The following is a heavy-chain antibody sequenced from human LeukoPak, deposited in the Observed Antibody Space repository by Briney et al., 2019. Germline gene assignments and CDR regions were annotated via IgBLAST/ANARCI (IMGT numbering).Heavy chain of an antibody. Sequence: SEPLSLTCTVSGGSIRSYYWGWIRQPPGKGLEWIGNNHYSESTKYNPSLKSRVTMSVDTSKNQLSRKLSCVTAADTAVYFCARRSGSFSDALDLWGQGTLVTVSS. J-gene: IGHJ3*01. D-gene: IGHD3-10*01. V-gene: IGHV4-59*08. CDR1: GGSIRSYY. CDR3: ARRSGSFSDALDL. CDR2: NHYSEST.